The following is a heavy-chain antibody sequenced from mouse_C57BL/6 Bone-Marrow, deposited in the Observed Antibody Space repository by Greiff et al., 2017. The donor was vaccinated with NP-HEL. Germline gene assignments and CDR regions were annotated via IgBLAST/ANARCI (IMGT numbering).Heavy chain of an antibody. J-gene: IGHJ4*01. CDR1: GYTFTGYW. D-gene: IGHD2-1*01. CDR2: ILPGSGST. V-gene: IGHV1-9*01. Sequence: QVQLKESGAELMKPGASVKLSCKATGYTFTGYWIEWVKQRPGHGLEWIGEILPGSGSTNYNEKFKGKATFTADTSSNTAYMQLSSLTTEDSAIYYCARKGIYYGNYVDYAMDYWGQGTSVTVSS. CDR3: ARKGIYYGNYVDYAMDY.